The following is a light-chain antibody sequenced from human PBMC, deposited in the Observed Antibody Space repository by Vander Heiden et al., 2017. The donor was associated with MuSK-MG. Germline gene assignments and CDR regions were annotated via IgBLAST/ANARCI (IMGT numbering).Light chain of an antibody. CDR3: QSYDSSLSGWV. Sequence: QSVLTQPPSVSGAPGQRVTITCTGSSSNIGAGYDVHWYQQLPGTAPKLLIYGNSNRPSGVPDRFSGSKSGTSASLASTGLQAEVEADYYCQSYDSSLSGWVFGGGTKLTVL. CDR1: SSNIGAGYD. CDR2: GNS. J-gene: IGLJ3*02. V-gene: IGLV1-40*01.